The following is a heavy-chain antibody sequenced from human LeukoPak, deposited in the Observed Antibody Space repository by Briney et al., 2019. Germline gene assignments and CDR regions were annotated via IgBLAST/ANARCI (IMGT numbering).Heavy chain of an antibody. V-gene: IGHV1-2*02. J-gene: IGHJ3*02. CDR3: AGHWGSNDAFDI. Sequence: ASVKVSCKASGYTFTSYYMHWVRQAPGQGLEWMGWINPNNDDTYYVQKFQGRVTMTRGTSISTAYMELGRLESDDTAVYYCAGHWGSNDAFDIWGQGTMVTVSS. CDR1: GYTFTSYY. D-gene: IGHD7-27*01. CDR2: INPNNDDT.